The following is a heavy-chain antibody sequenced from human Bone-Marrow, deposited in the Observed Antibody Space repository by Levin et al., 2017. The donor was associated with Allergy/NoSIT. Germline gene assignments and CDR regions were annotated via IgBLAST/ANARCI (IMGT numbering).Heavy chain of an antibody. J-gene: IGHJ2*01. CDR1: GYSFTDYW. CDR2: IFPDDSDT. D-gene: IGHD6-13*01. CDR3: ARPGASGWYGLGYWSVDL. Sequence: PGESLKISCKASGYSFTDYWIAWVRQVPGRGLEWVGLIFPDDSDTRITPPFEGQVTFSVDKSLNTVYLHWNSLRASDAAIYYCARPGASGWYGLGYWSVDLWGRGTLVTVSS. V-gene: IGHV5-51*01.